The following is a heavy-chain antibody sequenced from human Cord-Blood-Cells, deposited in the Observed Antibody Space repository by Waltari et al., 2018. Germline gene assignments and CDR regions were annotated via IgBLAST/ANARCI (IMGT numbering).Heavy chain of an antibody. CDR1: GYTFTSYD. D-gene: IGHD3-10*01. CDR3: ARWGEPYYYGSGSYYY. Sequence: QVQLVQSGAEVKKPGASVKVSCKASGYTFTSYDINWVRQATGQGLEWMGWMNPNSGNTGYAQKFQGRVTMTRNTSISTAFMELSSLRSEDTAVYYCARWGEPYYYGSGSYYYWGQGTLVTVSS. J-gene: IGHJ4*02. V-gene: IGHV1-8*01. CDR2: MNPNSGNT.